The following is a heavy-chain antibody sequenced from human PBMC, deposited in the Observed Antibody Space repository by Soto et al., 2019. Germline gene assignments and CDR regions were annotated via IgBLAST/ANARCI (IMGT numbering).Heavy chain of an antibody. D-gene: IGHD1-1*01. CDR1: GDSISSSNW. CDR2: IYHSGAT. CDR3: ARDLGTGTDY. Sequence: QVQLQESGPGLVKPSGTLSLTCAVSGDSISSSNWWSWVRQAPGKGLEWIGEIYHSGATTYNPSLKSRATISVDPSNNHFSLKLTSVTAADTAVYFCARDLGTGTDYWGQGTLVTVA. J-gene: IGHJ4*02. V-gene: IGHV4-4*02.